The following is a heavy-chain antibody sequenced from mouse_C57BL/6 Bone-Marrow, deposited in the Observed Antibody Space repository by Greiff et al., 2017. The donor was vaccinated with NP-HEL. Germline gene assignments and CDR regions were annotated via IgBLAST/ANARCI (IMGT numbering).Heavy chain of an antibody. CDR3: ARSGGWWSKDWFAY. J-gene: IGHJ3*01. D-gene: IGHD1-1*02. Sequence: QGKRQKSGEERGRKGTSVKVSCKASGYAFTNYLIEWVKQRPGQGLEWIGVINPGSGGTNYNEKFKGKATLTADKSSSTAYMQLSSLTSEDSAVYFCARSGGWWSKDWFAYWGQGTLVTVSA. CDR2: INPGSGGT. CDR1: GYAFTNYL. V-gene: IGHV1-54*01.